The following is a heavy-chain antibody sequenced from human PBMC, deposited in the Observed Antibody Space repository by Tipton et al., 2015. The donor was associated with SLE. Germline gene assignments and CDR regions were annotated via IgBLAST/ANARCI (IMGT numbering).Heavy chain of an antibody. J-gene: IGHJ3*02. D-gene: IGHD2-2*01. CDR3: ARGGSSTSIDAFDI. Sequence: QSGAEVKKPGASVKVSCKASGYTFTSYGISWVRQAPGQGLEWMGGIIPIFGTANYAQKFQGRVTITTDESTSTAYMELSSLRSEDTAVYYCARGGSSTSIDAFDIWGQGTMVTVSS. V-gene: IGHV1-69*05. CDR1: GYTFTSYG. CDR2: IIPIFGTA.